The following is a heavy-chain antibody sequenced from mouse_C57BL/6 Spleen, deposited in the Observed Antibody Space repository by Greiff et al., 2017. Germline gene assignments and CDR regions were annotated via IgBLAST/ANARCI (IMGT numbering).Heavy chain of an antibody. D-gene: IGHD1-3*01. V-gene: IGHV1-4*01. CDR1: GYTFTSYT. J-gene: IGHJ4*01. CDR2: INPSSGYT. CDR3: ARRGLNSNYAMDY. Sequence: VQLQQSGAELARPGASVKMSCKASGYTFTSYTMHWVKQRPGQGLEWIGYINPSSGYTKYNQKFKDKATLTADKSSSTAYMQLSSLTSEDSAVYYCARRGLNSNYAMDYWGQGTSVTVSS.